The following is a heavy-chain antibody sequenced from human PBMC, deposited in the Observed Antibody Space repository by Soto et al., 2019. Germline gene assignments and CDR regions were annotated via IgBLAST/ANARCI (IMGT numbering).Heavy chain of an antibody. V-gene: IGHV3-48*02. CDR1: GFTFSSYS. CDR2: ISSSSSTI. D-gene: IGHD3-3*01. Sequence: GGSLRLSCAASGFTFSSYSMNWVRQAPGKGLEWVSYISSSSSTIYYADSVKGRFTISRDNAKNSLYLQMNSLRDEDTAVYYCARVTYYDFWSGSISPFDYWGQGTLVTVSS. CDR3: ARVTYYDFWSGSISPFDY. J-gene: IGHJ4*02.